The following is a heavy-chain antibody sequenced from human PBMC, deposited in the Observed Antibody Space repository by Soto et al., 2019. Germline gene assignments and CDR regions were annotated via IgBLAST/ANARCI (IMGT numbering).Heavy chain of an antibody. J-gene: IGHJ5*02. Sequence: GASVKVSCTDSGNTVPNYAIHWVRQAPGQRLEWMGWINGGNGNTKYSQKFQGRVTITRDTSASTAYMELSSLRSEDTAVYYCTFSLGFLVIRSWGQGTLVTVSS. D-gene: IGHD3-9*01. CDR1: GNTVPNYA. V-gene: IGHV1-3*01. CDR2: INGGNGNT. CDR3: TFSLGFLVIRS.